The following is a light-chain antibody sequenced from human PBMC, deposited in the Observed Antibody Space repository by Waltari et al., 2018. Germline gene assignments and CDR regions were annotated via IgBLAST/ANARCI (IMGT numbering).Light chain of an antibody. CDR2: GDS. CDR1: SSNIGSPYN. V-gene: IGLV1-40*01. CDR3: QSYDSGLNGLF. Sequence: QSVLTQPPSVSGAPGQRVTISCTGSSSNIGSPYNVHWYQQVPGRSPKLLVYGDSHRPPGVPDRCSGSKSGTSASLAITGLQAEEEAEYFCQSYDSGLNGLFFGGGTKVTVL. J-gene: IGLJ2*01.